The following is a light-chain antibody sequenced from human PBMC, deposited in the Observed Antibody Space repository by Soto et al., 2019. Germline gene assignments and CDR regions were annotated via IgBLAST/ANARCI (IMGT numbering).Light chain of an antibody. V-gene: IGLV2-14*01. CDR1: SSDIGGYNY. J-gene: IGLJ1*01. Sequence: SVLPQPASVSGSPGQSIAISCTGTSSDIGGYNYVSWYQQHPGKAPNLIIYDVSNRPSGVSDRFSGSKSGNTASLTISGLQAEDEADYYCCSSISSGTYVFGTGTKVTV. CDR2: DVS. CDR3: CSSISSGTYV.